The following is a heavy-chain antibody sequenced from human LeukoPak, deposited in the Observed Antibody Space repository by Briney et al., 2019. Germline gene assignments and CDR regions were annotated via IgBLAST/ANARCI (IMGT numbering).Heavy chain of an antibody. CDR1: GYTFSGYG. Sequence: ASVKVSFKASGYTFSGYGISWVRQAPGQGLEWMGWISTYNGNTNYAQNLQGRVTVTTDTSTSTAYMELRSLRSDDTAVYYCARDGVPAVVSCPGRFDPWGQGTLVTVSS. V-gene: IGHV1-18*01. J-gene: IGHJ5*02. CDR2: ISTYNGNT. CDR3: ARDGVPAVVSCPGRFDP. D-gene: IGHD2-2*01.